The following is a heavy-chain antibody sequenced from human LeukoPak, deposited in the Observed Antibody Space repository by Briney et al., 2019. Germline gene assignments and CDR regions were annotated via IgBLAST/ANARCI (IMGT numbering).Heavy chain of an antibody. CDR3: ARGGKMYSSSWYASNYYGMDV. Sequence: SETLSLTCTVSGGSISSYYWSWIRQPPGKGLEWIGYIYYSGSTNYNPSLKSRVTISVDTSKNQFSLKPSSVTAADTAVYYCARGGKMYSSSWYASNYYGMDVWGQGTTVTVSS. CDR2: IYYSGST. V-gene: IGHV4-59*01. J-gene: IGHJ6*02. D-gene: IGHD6-13*01. CDR1: GGSISSYY.